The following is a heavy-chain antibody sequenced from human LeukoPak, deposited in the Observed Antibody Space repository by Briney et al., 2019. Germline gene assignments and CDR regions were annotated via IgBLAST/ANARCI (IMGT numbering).Heavy chain of an antibody. CDR1: GFSVRDNY. J-gene: IGHJ5*02. V-gene: IGHV3-53*01. CDR2: IYSGGST. CDR3: RGGGSHYGDRRWFDP. D-gene: IGHD4-17*01. Sequence: GGSLRLSGAASGFSVRDNYMSWVRQAPGKGLEWISVIYSGGSTYYAASVMGRFTISRDSAKNLLFLQMDSLRAEDTALYCTRGGGSHYGDRRWFDPWGQGIPVTVSS.